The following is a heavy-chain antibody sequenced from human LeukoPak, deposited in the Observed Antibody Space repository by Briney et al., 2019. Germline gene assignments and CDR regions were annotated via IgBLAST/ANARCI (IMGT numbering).Heavy chain of an antibody. CDR1: GGSFSGYY. Sequence: SETLSLTCAVYGGSFSGYYWSWIRQPPGKGLEWIGSIYYSGSTYYNPSLKSRVTISVDTSKNQFSLKLSSVTAADTAVYYCASRVDTAMVISDYWGQGTLVTVSS. D-gene: IGHD5-18*01. CDR2: IYYSGST. J-gene: IGHJ4*02. V-gene: IGHV4-34*01. CDR3: ASRVDTAMVISDY.